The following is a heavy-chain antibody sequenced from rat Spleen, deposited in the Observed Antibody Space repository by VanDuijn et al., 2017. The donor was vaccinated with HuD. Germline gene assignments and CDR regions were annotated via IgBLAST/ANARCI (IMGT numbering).Heavy chain of an antibody. J-gene: IGHJ3*01. Sequence: EVQLVESGGGLVQPGRSLKLSCAASGFTFSDYAMAWVRQAPKKGLEWVATIIYDGSSTYYRDSVKGRFTISRDNAKSTLYLQMDSLRSEDTATYYCARHPPDNNLNWFAYWGQGTLVTVSS. V-gene: IGHV5-17*01. CDR2: IIYDGSST. CDR3: ARHPPDNNLNWFAY. D-gene: IGHD1-10*01. CDR1: GFTFSDYA.